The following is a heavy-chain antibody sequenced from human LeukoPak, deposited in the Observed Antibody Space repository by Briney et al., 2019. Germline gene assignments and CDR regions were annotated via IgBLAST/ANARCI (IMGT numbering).Heavy chain of an antibody. CDR2: IYYSGST. Sequence: SETLSLTCTVSGGSISSYYWSWSRQPPGKGLEWRGYIYYSGSTNYNPSLKCRVTISVDPSKNQSSLKLSSVPAADTAVYYCARGYSSGRNYYYYMDVWGKGTTVTVSS. D-gene: IGHD6-19*01. CDR3: ARGYSSGRNYYYYMDV. J-gene: IGHJ6*03. V-gene: IGHV4-59*12. CDR1: GGSISSYY.